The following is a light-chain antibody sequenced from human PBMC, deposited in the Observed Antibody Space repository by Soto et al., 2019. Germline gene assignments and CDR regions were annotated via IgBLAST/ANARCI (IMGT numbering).Light chain of an antibody. CDR3: QQYGGTPPIT. J-gene: IGKJ5*01. V-gene: IGKV3-20*01. Sequence: VMTHSPTTLSVSPWPSSTVSCRASQSISTKLAWYQQKPGQAPRLFXYGASTRATGIPDRFSGSGSGTDFTLTISRLEPQDFAVYYCQQYGGTPPITFGQGTRLEIK. CDR2: GAS. CDR1: QSISTK.